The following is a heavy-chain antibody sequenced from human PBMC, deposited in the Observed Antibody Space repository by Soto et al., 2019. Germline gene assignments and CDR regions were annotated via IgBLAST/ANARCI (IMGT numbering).Heavy chain of an antibody. CDR3: AAGSGSYLHGGFDY. CDR1: GFTVSSNY. V-gene: IGHV3-53*01. Sequence: GGSLRLSCAASGFTVSSNYMSWVRQAPGKGLEWVSVIYSGGSTYYADSVKGRFTISRDNSKNTLYLQMNSLRAEDTAVYYCAAGSGSYLHGGFDYWGQGTLVTVSS. CDR2: IYSGGST. J-gene: IGHJ4*02. D-gene: IGHD1-26*01.